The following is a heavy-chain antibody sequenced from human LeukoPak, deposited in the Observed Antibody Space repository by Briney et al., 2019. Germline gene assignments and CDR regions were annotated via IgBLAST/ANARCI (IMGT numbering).Heavy chain of an antibody. CDR3: ARAYSSGWYGSTDY. Sequence: ASVKVSCKASGYTFIDYYMHWVRQAPGQGLEWMGWIDSKSGGPSYAQKFQDRVAMIRDTSISTAYMELTRLRSDDTAVYYCARAYSSGWYGSTDYWGQGTLVTVSS. V-gene: IGHV1-2*02. J-gene: IGHJ4*02. D-gene: IGHD6-19*01. CDR2: IDSKSGGP. CDR1: GYTFIDYY.